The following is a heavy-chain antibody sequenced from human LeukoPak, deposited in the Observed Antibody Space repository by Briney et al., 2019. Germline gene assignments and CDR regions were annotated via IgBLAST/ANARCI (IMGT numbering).Heavy chain of an antibody. CDR1: GGTFGSYA. J-gene: IGHJ5*02. CDR3: ARGSSKYNRFDP. CDR2: IIPIFGTA. D-gene: IGHD2-2*01. V-gene: IGHV1-69*13. Sequence: SVKVSCKASGGTFGSYAISWVRQAPGQGLEWMGGIIPIFGTANYAQKFQGRVTITADESTSTAYMELSSLRSEDTAVYYCARGSSKYNRFDPWGQGTLVTASS.